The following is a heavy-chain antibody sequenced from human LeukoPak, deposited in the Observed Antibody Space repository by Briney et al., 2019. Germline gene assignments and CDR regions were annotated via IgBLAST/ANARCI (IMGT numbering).Heavy chain of an antibody. V-gene: IGHV1-8*03. CDR2: MNPNSGNT. J-gene: IGHJ4*02. D-gene: IGHD1-26*01. CDR3: AKDGLEWELLGY. CDR1: GYTFTSYD. Sequence: ASVKVSCKASGYTFTSYDINWVRQAPGQGLEWMGWMNPNSGNTGYAQKFQGRVTITRNTSISTAYMELSSLRSEDTAVYYCAKDGLEWELLGYWGQGTLVTVSS.